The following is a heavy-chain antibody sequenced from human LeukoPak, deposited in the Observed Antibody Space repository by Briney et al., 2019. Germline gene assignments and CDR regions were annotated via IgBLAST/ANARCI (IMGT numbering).Heavy chain of an antibody. Sequence: SETLSLTCAVHGGSFSGYYWSWIRQPPGKGLEWIGYIYYSGSTNYNPSLKSRVTISVDTSKNQFSLKLSSVTAADTAVYYCARGPVDLWPDEYYYLDVWGKGTMVTVSS. D-gene: IGHD1-14*01. CDR2: IYYSGST. V-gene: IGHV4-59*01. CDR3: ARGPVDLWPDEYYYLDV. J-gene: IGHJ6*03. CDR1: GGSFSGYY.